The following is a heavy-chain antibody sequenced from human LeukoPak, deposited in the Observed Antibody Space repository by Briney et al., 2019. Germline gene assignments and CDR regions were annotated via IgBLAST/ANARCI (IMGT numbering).Heavy chain of an antibody. D-gene: IGHD6-19*01. V-gene: IGHV3-30-3*01. CDR1: GFTFSTYA. CDR2: ISYDGSKI. Sequence: QPGGSLRLSCAASGFTFSTYAMHWVRQAPGKGLEWEAVISYDGSKIYYADSVKGRFTISRDNSKNTLYLQMNSLRAEDTAVYYCARDKQWLGQIDYWGQGTLVTVSS. J-gene: IGHJ4*02. CDR3: ARDKQWLGQIDY.